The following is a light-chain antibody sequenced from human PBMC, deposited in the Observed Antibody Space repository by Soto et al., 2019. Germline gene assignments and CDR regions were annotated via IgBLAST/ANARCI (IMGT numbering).Light chain of an antibody. CDR3: QHYNTWPWT. CDR1: ESVGRH. Sequence: EVGVTQSAATLSESAGARPTLSWRASESVGRHLAWYHQKPGQAPKLLIFDASTRATGVPARFSGSGYETEFILTISSLQPEDSATYYCQHYNTWPWTFGQGTKVDIK. J-gene: IGKJ1*01. V-gene: IGKV3-15*01. CDR2: DAS.